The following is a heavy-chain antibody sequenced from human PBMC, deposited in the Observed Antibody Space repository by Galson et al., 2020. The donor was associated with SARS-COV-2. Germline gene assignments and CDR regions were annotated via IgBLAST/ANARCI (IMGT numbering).Heavy chain of an antibody. D-gene: IGHD2-15*01. Sequence: SGPTLVKPTQTLTLTCTFSGFSLSTRGVGVGWIRQPPGEALEWLALIYWDDDKRYSPSLRSRLTITKDTSKNQVVLTLTNMDPVDTATYYCAHRFSDEYSFGYEAFDLWGLGTVVTVSS. J-gene: IGHJ3*01. V-gene: IGHV2-5*02. CDR2: IYWDDDK. CDR1: GFSLSTRGVG. CDR3: AHRFSDEYSFGYEAFDL.